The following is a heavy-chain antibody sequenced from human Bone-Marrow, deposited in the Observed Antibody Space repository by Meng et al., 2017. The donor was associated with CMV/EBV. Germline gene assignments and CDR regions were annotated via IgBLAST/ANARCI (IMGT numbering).Heavy chain of an antibody. D-gene: IGHD3-10*01. J-gene: IGHJ6*02. CDR1: GDTFSSYA. Sequence: SVKVSCKASGDTFSSYAISWVRQAPGQGLEWMGGIIPIFGTANYAQKFQGRVTITTDESTSTAYMELSSLRSEDTAVYYCARRSTMVRGVIIPNYYGMDVWGQGTMVTVSS. CDR3: ARRSTMVRGVIIPNYYGMDV. CDR2: IIPIFGTA. V-gene: IGHV1-69*05.